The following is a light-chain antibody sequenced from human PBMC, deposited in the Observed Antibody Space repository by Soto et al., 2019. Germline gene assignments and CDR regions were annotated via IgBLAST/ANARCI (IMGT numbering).Light chain of an antibody. CDR3: QQYNIWPLMYN. CDR1: QSVSNN. V-gene: IGKV3-15*01. J-gene: IGKJ2*01. Sequence: EIVMTQSPATLSVSPGERATLSCRASQSVSNNLAWYQQKPGQAPRLLIYDASTRATGIPARFGGSGSGTEFTLTISSLQTEDFAGYYCQQYNIWPLMYNFGQGTKLESK. CDR2: DAS.